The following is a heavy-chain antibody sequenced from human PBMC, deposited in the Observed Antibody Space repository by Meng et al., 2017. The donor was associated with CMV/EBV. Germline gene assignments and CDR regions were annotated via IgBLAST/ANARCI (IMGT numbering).Heavy chain of an antibody. J-gene: IGHJ4*02. Sequence: GESLKISCAASGFTFSDHYMDWVRPAPGRGLEWVGRTSNKANSYTPEYAGSVKVRFTTSRDDSKNSLYLQMNSLKTEDTAVYYRARLWRSAYDYWGQGTLVTVSS. CDR2: TSNKANSYTP. D-gene: IGHD2-2*01. CDR1: GFTFSDHY. V-gene: IGHV3-72*01. CDR3: ARLWRSAYDY.